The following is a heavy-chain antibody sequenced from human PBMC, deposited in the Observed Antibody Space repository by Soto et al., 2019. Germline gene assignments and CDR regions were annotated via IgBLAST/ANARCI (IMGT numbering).Heavy chain of an antibody. CDR3: ASRDPGTSVDY. Sequence: SETLSLTCAVSGGSFTSNNWWTWVRQPPGQGLEWIGEIYRTGSTNYNPSLNSRVTISLDKSENQFSLKVTSLTAADTAVYYCASRDPGTSVDYWGQGTLVTVSS. D-gene: IGHD1-7*01. V-gene: IGHV4-4*02. CDR2: IYRTGST. J-gene: IGHJ4*02. CDR1: GGSFTSNNW.